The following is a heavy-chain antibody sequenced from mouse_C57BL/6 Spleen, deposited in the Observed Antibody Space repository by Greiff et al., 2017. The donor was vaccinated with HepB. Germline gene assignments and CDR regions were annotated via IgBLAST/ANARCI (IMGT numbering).Heavy chain of an antibody. D-gene: IGHD2-1*01. J-gene: IGHJ4*01. Sequence: EVMLVESGGDLVKPGGSLKLSCAASGFTFSSYGMSWVRQTPDKRLEWVATISSGGSYTYYPDSVKGRFTISRDNAKNTLYLQMSSLKSEDTAMYYCARQGNPLAMDYWGQGTSVTVSS. V-gene: IGHV5-6*01. CDR1: GFTFSSYG. CDR2: ISSGGSYT. CDR3: ARQGNPLAMDY.